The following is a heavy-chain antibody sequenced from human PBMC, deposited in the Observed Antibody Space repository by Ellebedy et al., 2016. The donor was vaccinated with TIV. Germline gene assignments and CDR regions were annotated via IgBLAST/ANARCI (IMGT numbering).Heavy chain of an antibody. Sequence: GESLKISXAASGFTVSNNYMNWVRQAPGKGLEWVSLIYSGGSTHYADSARGRFTISRDYSKNTLYLQMNSLRAEDTAVYYCASNGDKGYWGQGTLVTVSS. CDR2: IYSGGST. D-gene: IGHD4-23*01. CDR3: ASNGDKGY. V-gene: IGHV3-53*01. CDR1: GFTVSNNY. J-gene: IGHJ4*02.